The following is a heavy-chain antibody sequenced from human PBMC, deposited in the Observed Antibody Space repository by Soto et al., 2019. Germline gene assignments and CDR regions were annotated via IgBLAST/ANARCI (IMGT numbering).Heavy chain of an antibody. CDR3: ARGGGVGVAGSAAFDM. CDR2: INPATGAA. CDR1: GYPVTAYY. V-gene: IGHV1-2*02. D-gene: IGHD3-3*01. J-gene: IGHJ3*02. Sequence: QLHLVQSGAVVKKPGASVTVSCSASGYPVTAYYMHWVRQAPGRGLEWMGGINPATGAAKYTQTFRGRVTRTRDTSTITVFMELRGLTSEDTAVFYCARGGGVGVAGSAAFDMWGQGTLVTVSS.